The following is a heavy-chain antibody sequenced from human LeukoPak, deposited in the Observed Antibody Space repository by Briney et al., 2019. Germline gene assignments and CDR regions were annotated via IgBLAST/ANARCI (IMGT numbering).Heavy chain of an antibody. CDR1: GFTFSNYR. V-gene: IGHV3-21*01. CDR2: ISSSTGYI. J-gene: IGHJ4*02. D-gene: IGHD2-15*01. CDR3: ARCSGGSCLIDY. Sequence: PGGSLRLSCAASGFTFSNYRMNWVRQAPGKGLEWVSSISSSTGYIYYADSVKGRFTISRDDAKNSLYLQMNSLRAEDTAVYYCARCSGGSCLIDYWGQGTLVTVSS.